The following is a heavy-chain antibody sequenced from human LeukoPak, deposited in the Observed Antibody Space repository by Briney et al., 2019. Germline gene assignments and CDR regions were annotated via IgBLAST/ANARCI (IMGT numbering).Heavy chain of an antibody. CDR3: ARDRGSYYFDY. CDR2: IIPIFGTA. V-gene: IGHV1-69*13. Sequence: SVKVSCKASGYTFTSYYMHWVRQAPGQGLEWLGGIIPIFGTANYAQKFQGRVTITADESTSTAYMELSSLRSEDTAVYYCARDRGSYYFDYWGQGTLVTVSS. D-gene: IGHD1-26*01. CDR1: GYTFTSYY. J-gene: IGHJ4*02.